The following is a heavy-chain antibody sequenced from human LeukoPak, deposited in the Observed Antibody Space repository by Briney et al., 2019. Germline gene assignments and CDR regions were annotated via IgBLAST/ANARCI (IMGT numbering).Heavy chain of an antibody. J-gene: IGHJ3*02. CDR2: IYYSGST. CDR3: ARGEYYYGSPYAFDI. D-gene: IGHD3-10*01. V-gene: IGHV4-39*07. CDR1: GGSISSNSYY. Sequence: PSETLSLTCAVSGGSISSNSYYWGWIRQPPGKGLEWIGSIYYSGSTYYNPSLKSRATISVDTSKNQFSLKLSSVTAADTAVYYCARGEYYYGSPYAFDIWGQGTMVTVSS.